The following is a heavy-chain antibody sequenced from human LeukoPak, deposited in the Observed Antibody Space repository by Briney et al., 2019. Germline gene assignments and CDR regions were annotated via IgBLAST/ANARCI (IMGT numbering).Heavy chain of an antibody. CDR3: ARGGFMITFGGVIAPEDWFDP. V-gene: IGHV1-18*01. J-gene: IGHJ5*02. D-gene: IGHD3-16*02. CDR1: GYTFTSYG. Sequence: ASVKVSCKASGYTFTSYGISWVRQAPGQGLEWMGWISAYNGNTNYAPKLQGRVTMTTDTSTSTAYMELRSLRSDDTAVYYCARGGFMITFGGVIAPEDWFDPWGQGTLVTVSS. CDR2: ISAYNGNT.